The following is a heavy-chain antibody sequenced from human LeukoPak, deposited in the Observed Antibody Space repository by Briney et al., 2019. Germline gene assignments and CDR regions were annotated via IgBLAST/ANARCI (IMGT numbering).Heavy chain of an antibody. CDR1: GFSFSSYA. Sequence: PGGSLRLSCAASGFSFSSYAMGWVRQAPGKGLEWVSSIKGGGGDPFYADSVRGRFTISRDKSKNTLYLQLNSLRAEDTAVYCGAQGRHDFNHCYFWGQGTLVTVSS. CDR3: AQGRHDFNHCYF. V-gene: IGHV3-23*01. J-gene: IGHJ4*02. D-gene: IGHD1-14*01. CDR2: IKGGGGDP.